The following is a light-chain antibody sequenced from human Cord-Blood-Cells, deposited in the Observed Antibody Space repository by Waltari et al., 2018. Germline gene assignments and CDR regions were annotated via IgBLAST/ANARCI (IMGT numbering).Light chain of an antibody. CDR1: QSVSSSY. CDR2: GAS. J-gene: IGKJ4*01. V-gene: IGKV3-20*01. CDR3: QQYGSSPPLT. Sequence: EIVLTQSPGTLSLSPGERATLSCRASQSVSSSYLAWYQQKPGQAPRLLIYGASRRATCIPDRFSGSGSGTDFTLTISRLEPEDFAVYYCQQYGSSPPLTFGGGTKVEIK.